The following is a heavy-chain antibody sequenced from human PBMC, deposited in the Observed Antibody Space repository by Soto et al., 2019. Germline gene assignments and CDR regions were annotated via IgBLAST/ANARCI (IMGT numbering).Heavy chain of an antibody. V-gene: IGHV4-59*01. CDR1: GCSISSYY. J-gene: IGHJ3*02. D-gene: IGHD4-17*01. CDR2: IYYSGST. CDR3: ARGLTTVTWDAFDI. Sequence: TSETLSLTCTVSGCSISSYYWSWIRQPPGKGLEWIGYIYYSGSTNYNPSLKSRVTISVDTSKNQFSLKLSSVTAADTAVYYCARGLTTVTWDAFDIWGQGTMVTVSS.